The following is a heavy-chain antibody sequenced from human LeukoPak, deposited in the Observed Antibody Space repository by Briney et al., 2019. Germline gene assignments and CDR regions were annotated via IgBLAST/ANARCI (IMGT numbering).Heavy chain of an antibody. CDR1: GYTFTSYD. Sequence: ASVKVSCKDSGYTFTSYDINWVRQATGQGLEWMGWMNPNSGNTGYAPKFQGRVTMTRNTSISTAYMEMSSLRSEDTAVYYCARGRELLWFGELERGGDYWGQGTLVTVSS. V-gene: IGHV1-8*01. CDR3: ARGRELLWFGELERGGDY. J-gene: IGHJ4*02. CDR2: MNPNSGNT. D-gene: IGHD3-10*01.